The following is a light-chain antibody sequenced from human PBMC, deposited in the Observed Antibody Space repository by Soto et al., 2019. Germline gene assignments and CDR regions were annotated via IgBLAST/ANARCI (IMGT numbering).Light chain of an antibody. Sequence: DIQMTQSPSSLSASVGGRVTITCRVSQSISSYLNWYQQKPGNAPKLLIYAASSLQSGVPSRFSGSGSGTDFTLTISSLQPEDFATYYCQQSYSTLPITFGQGTRLEI. CDR3: QQSYSTLPIT. CDR2: AAS. V-gene: IGKV1-39*01. J-gene: IGKJ5*01. CDR1: QSISSY.